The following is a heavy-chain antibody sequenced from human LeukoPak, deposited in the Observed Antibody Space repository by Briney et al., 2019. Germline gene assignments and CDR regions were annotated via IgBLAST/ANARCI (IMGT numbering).Heavy chain of an antibody. J-gene: IGHJ3*02. D-gene: IGHD6-19*01. CDR2: IYDSGST. Sequence: SETLSLTCTVSGGSISSYYWSWIRQPPGKGLEWIGDIYDSGSTNYNPSLKSRVTISVDTAKNQFSLKLSSVTAADTAVYYCARDASGWSYGAFDIWGQGTMVTVSS. CDR3: ARDASGWSYGAFDI. V-gene: IGHV4-59*01. CDR1: GGSISSYY.